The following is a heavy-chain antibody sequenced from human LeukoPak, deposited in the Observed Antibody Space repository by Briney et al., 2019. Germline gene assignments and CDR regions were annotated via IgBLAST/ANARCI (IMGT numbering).Heavy chain of an antibody. CDR1: GGSISSGGYY. CDR3: ARDSNCSGGSCYYFDY. CDR2: IYYSGNT. J-gene: IGHJ4*02. V-gene: IGHV4-31*11. Sequence: PSQTLSLTCAVSGGSISSGGYYWRCTRQHPGKGLEWIGYIYYSGNTYYNPSLKSRVTISVDTSKNQFSLKLSSVTAADTAVYYCARDSNCSGGSCYYFDYWGQGTLVTVSS. D-gene: IGHD2-15*01.